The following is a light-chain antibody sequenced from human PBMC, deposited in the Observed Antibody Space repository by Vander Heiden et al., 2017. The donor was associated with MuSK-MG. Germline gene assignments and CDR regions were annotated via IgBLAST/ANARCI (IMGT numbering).Light chain of an antibody. CDR2: AAS. Sequence: SPSSLSASVGDRVTITCRASQRISSYVNWYQQKPGKAPKLLIYAASTLQSGVPSRFSGSGSGTEFTLTISRLQPEDFATYYCQQSDSAPWTFGQGTKVEIK. CDR1: QRISSY. J-gene: IGKJ1*01. CDR3: QQSDSAPWT. V-gene: IGKV1-39*01.